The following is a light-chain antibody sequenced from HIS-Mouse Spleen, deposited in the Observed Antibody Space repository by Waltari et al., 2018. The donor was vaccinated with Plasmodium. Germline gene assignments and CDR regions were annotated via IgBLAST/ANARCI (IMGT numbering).Light chain of an antibody. CDR3: AAWDDSLNGVV. CDR2: STN. Sequence: SGSSSNIGSNTVNWYQQLPGTAPKLLIYSTNQRPSGVPDRFSGSKSGTSASLAISGLQSEDEADYYCAAWDDSLNGVVFGGGTKLTVL. V-gene: IGLV1-44*01. CDR1: SSNIGSNT. J-gene: IGLJ2*01.